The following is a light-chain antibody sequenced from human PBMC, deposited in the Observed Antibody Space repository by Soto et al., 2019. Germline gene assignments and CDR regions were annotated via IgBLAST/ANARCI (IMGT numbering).Light chain of an antibody. CDR3: QQYNNCLTWT. CDR2: GAS. V-gene: IGKV3-15*01. J-gene: IGKJ1*01. Sequence: ERVMTQSPATLSVSRGERAARSCRGSQSVSSNLAWYQHKPGQAPRLLIYGASTRATGIPARFSGSGSGTEFTLTISSLQSEDFAVYYCQQYNNCLTWTFGQGTKVDIK. CDR1: QSVSSN.